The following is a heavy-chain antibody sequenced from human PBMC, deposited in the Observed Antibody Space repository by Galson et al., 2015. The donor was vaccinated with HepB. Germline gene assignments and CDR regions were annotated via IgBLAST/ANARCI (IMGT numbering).Heavy chain of an antibody. J-gene: IGHJ3*01. D-gene: IGHD3-22*01. CDR3: ASYDSSTHSFNV. CDR2: IDPRDSYI. Sequence: QSGAEVKKPGESLKISCKGSGYSFTSYWITWVRQMSGKGLEWMGRIDPRDSYIDYSPSFQGHVTISTDKSISTAYLQWSSLKASDTAMYYCASYDSSTHSFNVWGQGTMVIVSS. V-gene: IGHV5-10-1*01. CDR1: GYSFTSYW.